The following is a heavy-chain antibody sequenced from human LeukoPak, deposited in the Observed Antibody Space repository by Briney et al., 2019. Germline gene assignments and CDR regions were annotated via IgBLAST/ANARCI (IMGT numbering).Heavy chain of an antibody. CDR3: ARDGIVVVPAAMGGYYYYYGMDV. Sequence: PGGSLRLSCAASGFTFSSYSMNWVRQASGKGLEWVSSISSSSSYIYYADSVKGRFTISRDNAKNSLYLQMNSLRAEDTAVYYCARDGIVVVPAAMGGYYYYYGMDVWGQGTTVTVSS. CDR2: ISSSSSYI. J-gene: IGHJ6*02. CDR1: GFTFSSYS. V-gene: IGHV3-21*01. D-gene: IGHD2-2*01.